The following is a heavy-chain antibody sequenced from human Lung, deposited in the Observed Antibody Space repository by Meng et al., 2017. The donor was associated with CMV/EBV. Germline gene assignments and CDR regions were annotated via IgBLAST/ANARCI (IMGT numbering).Heavy chain of an antibody. J-gene: IGHJ5*02. CDR1: GGSISSYY. CDR2: IYYSGST. V-gene: IGHV4-59*01. CDR3: AREEGIGGFDP. D-gene: IGHD3-10*01. Sequence: QVRLTESGPGLVKPSETRSLTRTVLGGSISSYYWSWIRQPPGKGLEWIGYIYYSGSTNYNPSLKSRVTISVDTSKNQFSLKLSSVTAADTAVYYCAREEGIGGFDPWGQGTLVTVSS.